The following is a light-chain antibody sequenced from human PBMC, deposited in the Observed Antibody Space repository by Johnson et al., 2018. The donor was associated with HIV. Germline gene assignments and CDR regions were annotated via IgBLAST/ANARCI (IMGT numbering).Light chain of an antibody. CDR1: SSNIGNNY. J-gene: IGLJ1*01. Sequence: QSLLTQPPSVSAAPGQKVTISCSGSSSNIGNNYVSWYQQLPGTAPKLLIYDTIKRHSGIPDRFSGSKSGTSATLGITGLKTGDEADYYCGTWDNSLSTGGVFGTGTKVTVL. V-gene: IGLV1-51*01. CDR3: GTWDNSLSTGGV. CDR2: DTI.